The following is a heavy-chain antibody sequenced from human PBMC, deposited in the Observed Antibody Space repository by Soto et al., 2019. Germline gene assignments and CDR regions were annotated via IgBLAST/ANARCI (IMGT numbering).Heavy chain of an antibody. CDR1: GGSFSGYY. Sequence: SETLSLTCAVYGGSFSGYYWSWIRQPPGKGLEWIGEINHSGSTNYNPSLKSRVTISVDTSKNQFSLKLSSVTAADTAVYYCARGIKSSGWYHDYWGQGTLVTVSS. CDR2: INHSGST. V-gene: IGHV4-34*01. D-gene: IGHD6-19*01. J-gene: IGHJ4*02. CDR3: ARGIKSSGWYHDY.